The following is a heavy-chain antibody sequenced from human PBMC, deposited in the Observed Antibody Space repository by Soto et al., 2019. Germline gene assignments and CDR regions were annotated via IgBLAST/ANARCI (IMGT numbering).Heavy chain of an antibody. D-gene: IGHD6-19*01. CDR2: AYHNGLT. J-gene: IGHJ4*02. CDR3: VRDAAVPGESDRFDY. V-gene: IGHV4-4*02. Sequence: SETLSLTCAVSGDSVTSNVWWSWVRQSPGKGLEWIGEAYHNGLTDYNPSLKSRVTMSVDTSKNEFSLRLTSLTAADTAIYYCVRDAAVPGESDRFDYWGQGILVTVSS. CDR1: GDSVTSNVW.